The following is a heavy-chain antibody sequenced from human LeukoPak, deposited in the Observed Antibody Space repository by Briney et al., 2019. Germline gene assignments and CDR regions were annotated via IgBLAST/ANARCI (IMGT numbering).Heavy chain of an antibody. J-gene: IGHJ4*02. CDR3: ARIAYYYDSSGPYYFDY. D-gene: IGHD3-22*01. CDR2: IYYSGST. CDR1: GGSISSYY. Sequence: KPSETLSLTCTVSGGSISSYYWSWIRQPPGKGLEWIGYIYYSGSTNYNPSLKSRVTISVDTSKNQFSLKLSSVTAADTAVYYCARIAYYYDSSGPYYFDYWGQGTLVTVSS. V-gene: IGHV4-59*01.